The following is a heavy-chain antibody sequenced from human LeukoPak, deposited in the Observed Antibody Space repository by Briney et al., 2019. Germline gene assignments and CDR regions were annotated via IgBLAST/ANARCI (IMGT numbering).Heavy chain of an antibody. D-gene: IGHD3-10*01. Sequence: IPSETLSLTCTVSGGSISSSSYYWGWIRQPPGKGLEWIGSIYYSGSTYYNPSLKSRLTLSVDTSKNQFSLKLSSVTAADTAVYYCARPYGPYNWFDPWGQGTLVTVSS. J-gene: IGHJ5*02. V-gene: IGHV4-39*01. CDR3: ARPYGPYNWFDP. CDR1: GGSISSSSYY. CDR2: IYYSGST.